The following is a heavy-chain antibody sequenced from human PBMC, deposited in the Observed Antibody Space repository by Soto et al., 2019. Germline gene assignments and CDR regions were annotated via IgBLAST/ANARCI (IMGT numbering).Heavy chain of an antibody. CDR1: GFTFTTYA. V-gene: IGHV3-23*01. CDR3: AKVNSIVGDGDHDY. CDR2: ISSSGDIP. J-gene: IGHJ4*02. D-gene: IGHD4-17*01. Sequence: EVQLLESGGGLVQPGGSLRLSCPASGFTFTTYAMSWVRQPPGKGLEWVSGISSSGDIPYYADSVKGRFTISRDQSKKTVYLQMNSLRAEDTALYYCAKVNSIVGDGDHDYWGQGTLVSVSS.